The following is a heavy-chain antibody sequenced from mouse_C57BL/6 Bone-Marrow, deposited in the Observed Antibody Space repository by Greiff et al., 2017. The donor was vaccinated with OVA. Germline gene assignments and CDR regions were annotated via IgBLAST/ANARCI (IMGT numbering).Heavy chain of an antibody. CDR1: GYTFTSYW. CDR2: IHPNSGST. J-gene: IGHJ1*03. CDR3: ARGDGYYPYWYFDV. Sequence: QVQLQQPGAELVKPGASVKLSCKASGYTFTSYWMHWVKQRPGQGLEWIGMIHPNSGSTNYNEKFKSKATLTVDKSSSTAYMQLSSLTSEDSAVYYCARGDGYYPYWYFDVWGTGTTVTVSS. V-gene: IGHV1-64*01. D-gene: IGHD2-3*01.